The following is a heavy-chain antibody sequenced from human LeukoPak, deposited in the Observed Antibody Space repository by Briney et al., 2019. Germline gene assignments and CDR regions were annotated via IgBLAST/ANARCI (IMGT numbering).Heavy chain of an antibody. J-gene: IGHJ4*02. CDR3: AKCPVDYGTYYFDY. CDR2: ISGGGGST. CDR1: GFTFSSYA. V-gene: IGHV3-23*01. D-gene: IGHD4-17*01. Sequence: PGGSLRLSCAASGFTFSSYAMSWVRQAPGKGLEWVSAISGGGGSTYYADSVKGQFTISRDNSKNTLYLQMNSLRAEDTAVYYCAKCPVDYGTYYFDYWGQGTLVTVSS.